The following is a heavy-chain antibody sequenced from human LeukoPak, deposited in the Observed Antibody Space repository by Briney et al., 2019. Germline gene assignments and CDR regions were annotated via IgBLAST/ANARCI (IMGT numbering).Heavy chain of an antibody. V-gene: IGHV4-39*07. CDR1: GGSMRSTSHY. D-gene: IGHD5-18*01. CDR2: IFYSGST. J-gene: IGHJ6*03. Sequence: PSGPLSLTCIVSGGSMRSTSHYWGWTRQPPGQGLAWIGSIFYSGSTYYNPSLKSRVTMSIDTSKNQFSLKLSSVTAADTAVYYCARDLLGYSYGYSYYYYMDVWGKGTTVTVSS. CDR3: ARDLLGYSYGYSYYYYMDV.